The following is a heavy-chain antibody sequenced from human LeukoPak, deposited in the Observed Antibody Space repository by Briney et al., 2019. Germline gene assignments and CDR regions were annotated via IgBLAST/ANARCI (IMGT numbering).Heavy chain of an antibody. D-gene: IGHD1-14*01. CDR2: INHSGST. Sequence: PSETLSLTCAVYGGSFSGYYWTWIRQPPGKGLEWIGEINHSGSTNYNPSLKSRVTISVDTSKKQLSLRLSSVTAADTAVYYCARGRWAYITRYFDCWGQGTLVTVSS. J-gene: IGHJ4*02. CDR3: ARGRWAYITRYFDC. V-gene: IGHV4-34*01. CDR1: GGSFSGYY.